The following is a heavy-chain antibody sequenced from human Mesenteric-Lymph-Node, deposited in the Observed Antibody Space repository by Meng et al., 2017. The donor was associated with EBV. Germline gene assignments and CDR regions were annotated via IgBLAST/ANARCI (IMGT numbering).Heavy chain of an antibody. J-gene: IGHJ4*02. CDR3: AREEYRISNFDS. Sequence: GPWVGNASESLSLGGSVSGGSVSSSGYYRGWICQPPGKGLEWIGTVSYSGSTYYNPSLKSRFTVSVDTSKNQFSLKLSSVTAADTATYFCAREEYRISNFDSRGQGTLVTVSS. CDR1: GGSVSSSGYY. D-gene: IGHD2/OR15-2a*01. V-gene: IGHV4-39*01. CDR2: VSYSGST.